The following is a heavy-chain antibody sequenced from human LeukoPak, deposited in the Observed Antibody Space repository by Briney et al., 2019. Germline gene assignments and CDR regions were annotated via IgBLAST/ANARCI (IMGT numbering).Heavy chain of an antibody. CDR1: GFTFSDYY. J-gene: IGHJ3*02. Sequence: PGGPLRLSCVASGFTFSDYYMSWIRQAPGKGLEWVSYIPNTSSYTSYADSVKGRFSISRDNSKNTLYLQMNSLRAEDTAVYYCTRDNYYDSSDKPLTAFDIWGQGTMVTVSS. V-gene: IGHV3-11*06. CDR3: TRDNYYDSSDKPLTAFDI. CDR2: IPNTSSYT. D-gene: IGHD3-22*01.